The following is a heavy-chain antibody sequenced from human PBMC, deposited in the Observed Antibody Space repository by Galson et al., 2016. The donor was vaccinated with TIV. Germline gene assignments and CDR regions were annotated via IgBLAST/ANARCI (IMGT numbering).Heavy chain of an antibody. CDR1: GYTFTNYA. V-gene: IGHV1-3*01. D-gene: IGHD2-21*01. Sequence: SVKVSCKAAGYTFTNYAMHWVRQPPGQRLEWMGWINAGNGNTKYSQKFQGRVTITRDTSANTAYMELSSLRSEDTAMYYCARPPYCGGDCFKYDSWGQGTQVTSPQ. CDR2: INAGNGNT. CDR3: ARPPYCGGDCFKYDS. J-gene: IGHJ4*02.